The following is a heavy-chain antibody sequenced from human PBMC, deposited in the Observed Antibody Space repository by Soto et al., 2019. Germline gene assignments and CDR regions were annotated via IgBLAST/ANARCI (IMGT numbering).Heavy chain of an antibody. CDR3: ARVGDSSGYLDY. CDR1: GGTFSSYA. Sequence: VASVKVSCKASGGTFSSYAISWVRQAPGQGLEWMGGIIPIFGTANYAQKFQGRVTITADKSTSTAYMELSSLRSEDTAVYYCARVGDSSGYLDYWGQGTLVTVSS. D-gene: IGHD3-22*01. J-gene: IGHJ4*02. V-gene: IGHV1-69*06. CDR2: IIPIFGTA.